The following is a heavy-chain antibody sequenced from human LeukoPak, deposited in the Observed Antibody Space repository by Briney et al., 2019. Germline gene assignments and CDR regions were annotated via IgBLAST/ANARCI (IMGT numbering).Heavy chain of an antibody. CDR3: AGSGYSYGYVSGGFDY. V-gene: IGHV1-18*01. J-gene: IGHJ4*02. D-gene: IGHD5-18*01. CDR1: GYTFTSYG. CDR2: ISAYNGNT. Sequence: ASVKVSCKASGYTFTSYGISWVRQAPGQGLEWMGWISAYNGNTNYAQKLQGRVTMTTDTSTSTAYMELRSLRSDDTAVYYCAGSGYSYGYVSGGFDYWGQGTLVTVSS.